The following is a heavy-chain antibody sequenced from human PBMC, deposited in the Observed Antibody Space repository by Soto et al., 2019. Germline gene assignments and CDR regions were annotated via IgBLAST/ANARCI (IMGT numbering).Heavy chain of an antibody. D-gene: IGHD2-15*01. CDR3: AKDGTTGGQHYYGMDV. J-gene: IGHJ6*02. CDR2: IWYDGSNK. Sequence: QVQLVESGGGVVQPGRSLRLSCAASGFTFSSYGMHWVRQAPGKGLEWVAVIWYDGSNKYYADSVKGRFTISRDNSKSTLFLQMNNLRAEDTALYFCAKDGTTGGQHYYGMDVWGQGTTVTVSS. V-gene: IGHV3-33*06. CDR1: GFTFSSYG.